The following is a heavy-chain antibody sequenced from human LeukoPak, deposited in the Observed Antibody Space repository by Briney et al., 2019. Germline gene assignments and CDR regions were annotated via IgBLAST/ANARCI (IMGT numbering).Heavy chain of an antibody. CDR3: ARARSSSSGDY. Sequence: GGSLRLSCAASGFTFSSCSMNWVRQAPGKGLEWVSSISSSSSYIYYADSVKGRFTISRDNAKNSLYLQMNSLRAEDTAVYYCARARSSSSGDYWGQGTLVTVFS. D-gene: IGHD6-6*01. V-gene: IGHV3-21*01. J-gene: IGHJ4*02. CDR1: GFTFSSCS. CDR2: ISSSSSYI.